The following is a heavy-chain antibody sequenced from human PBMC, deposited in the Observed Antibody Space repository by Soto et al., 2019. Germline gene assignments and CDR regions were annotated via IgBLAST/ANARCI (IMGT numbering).Heavy chain of an antibody. D-gene: IGHD1-1*01. J-gene: IGHJ4*02. V-gene: IGHV3-23*01. CDR1: GFTFRSYA. CDR3: AKDLGGVDTWNDFDY. CDR2: IGVSGGLT. Sequence: QPGGSLRLSCAASGFTFRSYAMSWVRQAPGKGLEWVSAIGVSGGLTYYVDSVKGRFTISRDNSQNTLYLQMNSLRAEDTAVYYCAKDLGGVDTWNDFDYWGQGTLVTVSS.